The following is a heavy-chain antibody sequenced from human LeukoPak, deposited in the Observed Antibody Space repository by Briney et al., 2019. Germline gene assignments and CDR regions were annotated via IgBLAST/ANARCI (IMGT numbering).Heavy chain of an antibody. CDR3: ARANYDGSDY. CDR2: IYTSGTT. V-gene: IGHV4-4*07. J-gene: IGHJ4*02. D-gene: IGHD3-22*01. Sequence: SETLSLTCTVSGGSISSYYWSWIRQPTGKGLEWIGRIYTSGTTNYNPSLKSRVTMSVDTSKNQFSLKMRSVTAADTAVYYCARANYDGSDYWGQGTLVTVSS. CDR1: GGSISSYY.